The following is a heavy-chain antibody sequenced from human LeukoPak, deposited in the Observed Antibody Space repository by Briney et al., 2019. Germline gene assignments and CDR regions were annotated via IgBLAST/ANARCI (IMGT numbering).Heavy chain of an antibody. CDR3: ATSGNYYLEY. J-gene: IGHJ4*02. CDR1: GFTFSTYN. V-gene: IGHV3-48*02. CDR2: ITSSSSNI. D-gene: IGHD1-26*01. Sequence: GGSLRLSCAASGFTFSTYNMNWVRQAPGKGLERVSHITSSSSNIYYADSVKGRFTISRDNAKNALYLQMNSLRDEDTAVYYCATSGNYYLEYWGQGTLVTVSS.